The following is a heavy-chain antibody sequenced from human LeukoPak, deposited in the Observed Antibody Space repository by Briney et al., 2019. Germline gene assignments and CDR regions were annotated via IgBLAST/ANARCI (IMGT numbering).Heavy chain of an antibody. CDR3: ATLVVTAPFDL. V-gene: IGHV3-7*01. D-gene: IGHD2-21*02. J-gene: IGHJ2*01. Sequence: GGSLRLSCAASGFTFTSYWMSWVRQAPGKGLEWVANINQDGSEKYYADSVKGRFTISRDNAKNSLYLQMNSLRAEDTAVYYCATLVVTAPFDLWGRGTLVTVSS. CDR2: INQDGSEK. CDR1: GFTFTSYW.